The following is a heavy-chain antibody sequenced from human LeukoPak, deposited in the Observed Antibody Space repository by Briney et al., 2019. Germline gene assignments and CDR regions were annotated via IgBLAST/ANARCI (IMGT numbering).Heavy chain of an antibody. J-gene: IGHJ6*03. CDR3: ARGTVTNYYYYYCMDV. CDR2: IYYTGTT. Sequence: SETPSLTCTVSDGSISGYYWSWIRQPPGKELEWIGNIYYTGTTDYNPSLKSRVTMSVDTSRNQFSLKLNSVTAADTAVYYCARGTVTNYYYYYCMDVWGKGTTVTVSS. D-gene: IGHD4-17*01. V-gene: IGHV4-59*01. CDR1: DGSISGYY.